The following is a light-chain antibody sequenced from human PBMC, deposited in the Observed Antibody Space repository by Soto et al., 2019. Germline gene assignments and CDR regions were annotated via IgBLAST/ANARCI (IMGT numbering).Light chain of an antibody. CDR2: DAS. J-gene: IGKJ1*01. V-gene: IGKV1-5*01. CDR1: QSISSW. CDR3: HQYNSYWT. Sequence: IQMTQSPSTLSASVGDRVTITCRASQSISSWLAWYQQKPGKAPKLLIYDASSLESGVPSRFSGSGSGTEFPLTISSLQPDDFATYYCHQYNSYWTFGQGTKVDIK.